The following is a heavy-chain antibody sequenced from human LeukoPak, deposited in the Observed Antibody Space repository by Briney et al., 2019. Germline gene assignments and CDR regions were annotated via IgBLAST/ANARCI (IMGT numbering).Heavy chain of an antibody. V-gene: IGHV3-21*01. Sequence: GGSLRLSCAASAFTFSTYNMNWVRQAPGKGLEWVSSITSSSSYTFYADSVKGRFTISRDNAKNSLYLQMNSLRAEDTAVYYCARDPDYWGQGTLVTVSS. CDR2: ITSSSSYT. CDR1: AFTFSTYN. CDR3: ARDPDY. J-gene: IGHJ4*02.